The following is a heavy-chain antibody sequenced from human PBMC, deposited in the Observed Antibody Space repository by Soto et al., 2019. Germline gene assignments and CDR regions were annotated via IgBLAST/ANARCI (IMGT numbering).Heavy chain of an antibody. D-gene: IGHD3-10*01. CDR3: ATDEAFSAPYYLDY. Sequence: VQLVESGGGVVQPGRSLRLSCVASEFTFRSHLMHWVRQAPGKGLEWVAFISNDGDDKNYADSVKGRFTISRDNSKDTVYLEIHSLRPEDTALYHCATDEAFSAPYYLDYWGQGTLVIVS. CDR1: EFTFRSHL. CDR2: ISNDGDDK. J-gene: IGHJ4*02. V-gene: IGHV3-30*03.